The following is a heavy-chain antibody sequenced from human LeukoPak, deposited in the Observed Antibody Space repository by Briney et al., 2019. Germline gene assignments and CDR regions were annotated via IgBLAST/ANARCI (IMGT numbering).Heavy chain of an antibody. CDR1: GFTFSSYA. V-gene: IGHV3-30-3*01. CDR3: ARATRIAAAGPDY. J-gene: IGHJ4*02. Sequence: GGSLRLSCAASGFTFSSYAMHRVRQAPGKGLEWVAVISYDGSNKYYADSVKGRFTISRDNSKNTLYLQMNSLRAEDTAVYYCARATRIAAAGPDYWGQGTLVTVSS. CDR2: ISYDGSNK. D-gene: IGHD6-13*01.